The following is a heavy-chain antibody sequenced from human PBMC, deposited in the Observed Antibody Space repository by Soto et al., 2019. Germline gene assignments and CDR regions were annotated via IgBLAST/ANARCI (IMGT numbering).Heavy chain of an antibody. V-gene: IGHV1-18*01. D-gene: IGHD6-19*01. CDR3: ARSGSGWYLFDY. CDR1: GYTFTSFG. J-gene: IGHJ4*02. CDR2: INPYNSYT. Sequence: ASVKVSCKASGYTFTSFGINWVRQAPGQGLEWIGWINPYNSYTNYAQNLQGRVAMATDTSTSTAYMELWSLRSDDTAVYYCARSGSGWYLFDYWGQGTLVTVSS.